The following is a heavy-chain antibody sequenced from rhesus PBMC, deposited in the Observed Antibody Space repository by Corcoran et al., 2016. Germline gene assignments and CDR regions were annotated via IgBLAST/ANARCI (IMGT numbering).Heavy chain of an antibody. Sequence: QVQLQESGPAVVKPSETLSLTCVVSGYSVSNSNYWSWVRHPPGKGLEWLGRIHCMRGAIAYAPSLRCRVTISKDPSKDQFSMRLSSVTAADTALYYCARGNQSTDFDSWGQVGLVAVS. CDR3: ARGNQSTDFDS. CDR1: GYSVSNSNY. V-gene: IGHV4-93*01. J-gene: IGHJ4*01. D-gene: IGHD1-1*01. CDR2: IHCMRGAI.